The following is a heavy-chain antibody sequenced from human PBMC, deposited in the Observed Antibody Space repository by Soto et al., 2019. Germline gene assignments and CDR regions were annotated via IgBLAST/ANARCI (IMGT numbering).Heavy chain of an antibody. CDR2: ISYDGSNK. D-gene: IGHD6-19*01. J-gene: IGHJ4*02. Sequence: QVQLVESGGGVGQPGRSLRLSCAASGFTFSSYGMHWVRQAPGKGLEWVAVISYDGSNKYYADSVKGRFTISRDNSKNTLYLQMNSLRAEDTAVYYCAKDHDSSGSSFDYWGQGTLVTVSS. CDR1: GFTFSSYG. V-gene: IGHV3-30*18. CDR3: AKDHDSSGSSFDY.